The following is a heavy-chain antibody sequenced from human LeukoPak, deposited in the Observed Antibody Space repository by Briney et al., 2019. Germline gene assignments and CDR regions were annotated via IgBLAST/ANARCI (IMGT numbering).Heavy chain of an antibody. CDR1: GFPFSSHD. Sequence: PGGSLRLSCAVSGFPFSSHDMSWVRQAPGKGLEWVSYIGLSSTTIYYADSVKGRSTISRDNAKNSVYLQMSSLRVEDTAIYYCARGYGSGIFYSWGQGALVTVSS. CDR3: ARGYGSGIFYS. CDR2: IGLSSTTI. J-gene: IGHJ5*01. D-gene: IGHD3-10*01. V-gene: IGHV3-48*03.